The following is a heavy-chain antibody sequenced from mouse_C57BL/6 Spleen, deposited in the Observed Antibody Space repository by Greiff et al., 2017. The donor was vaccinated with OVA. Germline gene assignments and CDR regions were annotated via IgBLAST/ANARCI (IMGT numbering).Heavy chain of an antibody. CDR2: FYPGSGSI. D-gene: IGHD4-1*01. CDR3: ARHEGLTGSFDY. Sequence: VQVVESGAELVKPGASVKLSCKASGYTFTEYTIHWVKQRSGQGLEWIGWFYPGSGSIKYNEKFKDKATLTADKSSSTVYMELSRLTSEDSAVYFCARHEGLTGSFDYWGQGTTLTVSS. V-gene: IGHV1-62-2*01. J-gene: IGHJ2*01. CDR1: GYTFTEYT.